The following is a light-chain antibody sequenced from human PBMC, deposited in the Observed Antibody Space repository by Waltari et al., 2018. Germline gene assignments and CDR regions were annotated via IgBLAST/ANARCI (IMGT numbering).Light chain of an antibody. CDR3: QTGGHGTWV. CDR2: VSSYGSH. V-gene: IGLV4-69*01. J-gene: IGLJ3*02. Sequence: QQPEKGPRYWMKVSSYGSHSKGDEIPDRFSGSSAGAERYLTISSVQPEDEADYDCQTGGHGTWVFGGGTKLTVL.